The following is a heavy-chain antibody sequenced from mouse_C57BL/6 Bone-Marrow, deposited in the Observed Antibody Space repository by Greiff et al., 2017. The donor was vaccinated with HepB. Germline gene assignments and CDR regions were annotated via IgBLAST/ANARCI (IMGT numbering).Heavy chain of an antibody. Sequence: EVQLVESGGGLVQPKGSLKLSCAASGFSFNTYAMNWVRQAPGKGLEWVARIRSKSNNYATYYADSVKDRFTISRDDSESMLYPQMNNLKTEDTAMYYCVRGLRRFAYWGQGTLVTVSA. CDR2: IRSKSNNYAT. V-gene: IGHV10-1*01. CDR3: VRGLRRFAY. D-gene: IGHD2-2*01. CDR1: GFSFNTYA. J-gene: IGHJ3*01.